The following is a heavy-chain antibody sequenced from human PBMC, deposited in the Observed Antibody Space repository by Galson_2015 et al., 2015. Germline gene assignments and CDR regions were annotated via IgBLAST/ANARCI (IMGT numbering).Heavy chain of an antibody. CDR2: IKSKTDGGTT. CDR1: GFTFSNAW. D-gene: IGHD2-2*01. J-gene: IGHJ4*02. Sequence: SLRLSCAASGFTFSNAWMSWVRQAPGKGLEWVGRIKSKTDGGTTDYAAPVKGRFTISRDDSKNTLYLQMNSLKAEDTAVYYCATHAQNIVVVPATYYFDYWGQGTLVTVSS. V-gene: IGHV3-15*01. CDR3: ATHAQNIVVVPATYYFDY.